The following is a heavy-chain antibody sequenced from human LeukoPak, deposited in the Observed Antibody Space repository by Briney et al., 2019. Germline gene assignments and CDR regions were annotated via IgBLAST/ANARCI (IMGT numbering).Heavy chain of an antibody. CDR2: INHSGST. D-gene: IGHD2-2*01. V-gene: IGHV4-34*01. CDR3: ARGHRTIKQDYFDY. Sequence: SETLSLTCAVYGGSFSGYYWSWIRQPPGKGLEWIGEINHSGSTNYNPSLKSRVTISVDTSKNQFSLKLSSVTAADTAVYYCARGHRTIKQDYFDYWGQGTLVTVSS. CDR1: GGSFSGYY. J-gene: IGHJ4*02.